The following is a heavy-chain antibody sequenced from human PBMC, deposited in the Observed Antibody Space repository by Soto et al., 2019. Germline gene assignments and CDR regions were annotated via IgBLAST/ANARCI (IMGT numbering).Heavy chain of an antibody. J-gene: IGHJ3*02. V-gene: IGHV3-23*01. CDR3: AKSPRGGDFWSGYGAFDI. D-gene: IGHD3-3*01. Sequence: PGGSLRLSCAASGFTFSSYAMSWVRQAPGKGLEWVSAISGSGGSTYYADSVKGRFTISRDNAKNTLYLQMNSLGAEDTAVYYCAKSPRGGDFWSGYGAFDIWGQGTMVTVSS. CDR2: ISGSGGST. CDR1: GFTFSSYA.